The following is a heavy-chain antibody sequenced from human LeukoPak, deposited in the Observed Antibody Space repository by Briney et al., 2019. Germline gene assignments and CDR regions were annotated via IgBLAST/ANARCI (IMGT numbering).Heavy chain of an antibody. V-gene: IGHV4-34*01. CDR1: GGSFSGYY. Sequence: SETLSLTCAVYGGSFSGYYWSWIRQPPGKGLEWIGSIYHSGSTYYNPSLKSRVTISVDTSKNQFSLKLSSVTAADTAVYYCASSFGVVNYGDYWGQGTRVTVSS. J-gene: IGHJ4*02. CDR3: ASSFGVVNYGDY. D-gene: IGHD3-3*01. CDR2: IYHSGST.